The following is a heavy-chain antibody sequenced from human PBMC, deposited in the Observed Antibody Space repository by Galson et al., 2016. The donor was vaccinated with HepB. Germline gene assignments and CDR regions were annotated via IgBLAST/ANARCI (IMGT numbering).Heavy chain of an antibody. V-gene: IGHV1-2*02. CDR3: ARIKEELRRAFDI. CDR2: INPNSGGT. Sequence: SVKVSCKASGYTFTADYMHCVRQAPGQGLEWMGWINPNSGGTHYAQKFQGRVTLTRDTSISTAYMELSSLISDDTAVYYCARIKEELRRAFDIWGQGTMLTVSS. J-gene: IGHJ3*02. CDR1: GYTFTADY. D-gene: IGHD1-7*01.